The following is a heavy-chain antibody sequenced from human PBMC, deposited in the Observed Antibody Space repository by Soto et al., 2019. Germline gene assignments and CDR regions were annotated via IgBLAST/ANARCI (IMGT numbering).Heavy chain of an antibody. CDR2: INRDGSSA. D-gene: IGHD3-10*01. Sequence: GGSLRLSCAASGFTFSSYWMHWVRQAPGKGLVWVSSINRDGSSAYYADSVKGRITISRDNGKNTLYLQMNSLRAEDTAVYYCARDEGFGESKRGFDYWGQGT. J-gene: IGHJ4*02. CDR1: GFTFSSYW. CDR3: ARDEGFGESKRGFDY. V-gene: IGHV3-74*01.